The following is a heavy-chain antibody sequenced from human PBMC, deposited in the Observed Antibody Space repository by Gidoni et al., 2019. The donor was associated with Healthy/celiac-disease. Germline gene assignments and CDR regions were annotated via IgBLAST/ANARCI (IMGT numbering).Heavy chain of an antibody. CDR3: ASPGSGRYYNFDY. J-gene: IGHJ4*02. Sequence: EVQLVESGGGLVQPGGSLRLYCAASGFTFSSYSMNWVRQAPGKGLEWVSYISSSSSTIYYADSVKGRFTISRDNAKNSLYLQMNSLRDEDTAVYYCASPGSGRYYNFDYWGQGTLVTVSS. CDR1: GFTFSSYS. D-gene: IGHD1-26*01. CDR2: ISSSSSTI. V-gene: IGHV3-48*02.